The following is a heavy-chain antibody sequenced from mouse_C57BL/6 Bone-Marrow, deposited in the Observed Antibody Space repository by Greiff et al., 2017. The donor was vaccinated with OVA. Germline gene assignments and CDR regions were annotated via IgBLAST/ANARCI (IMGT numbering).Heavy chain of an antibody. CDR2: IDPEDGET. Sequence: EVQLQQSGAELVKPGASVKLSCTASGFNIKDYYMHWVKQRTEQGLEWIGRIDPEDGETKYAPKFPGKATITADTSSNTAYLQLSSLTSEDTAVYYCAHYYYGSSPLAYWGQGTLVTVSA. V-gene: IGHV14-2*01. CDR3: AHYYYGSSPLAY. D-gene: IGHD1-1*01. CDR1: GFNIKDYY. J-gene: IGHJ3*01.